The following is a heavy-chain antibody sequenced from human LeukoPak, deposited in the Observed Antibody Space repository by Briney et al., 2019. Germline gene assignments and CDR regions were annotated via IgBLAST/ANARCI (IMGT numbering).Heavy chain of an antibody. Sequence: PSETLSLTCTVSGGSISSSSYYWGWIRQPPGKGLEWIGSIYYSGSTYYNSSLKSRVTISVDTSKNQFSLKLSSVTAADTAVYYCARATDRSGWYDYWGQGTLVTVSS. D-gene: IGHD6-19*01. CDR2: IYYSGST. J-gene: IGHJ4*02. CDR1: GGSISSSSYY. V-gene: IGHV4-39*07. CDR3: ARATDRSGWYDY.